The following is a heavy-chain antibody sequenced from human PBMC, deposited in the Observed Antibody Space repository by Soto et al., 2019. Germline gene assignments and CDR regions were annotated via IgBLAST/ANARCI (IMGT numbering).Heavy chain of an antibody. CDR3: ARSSRGLVTANDGMDV. CDR2: INHSGST. D-gene: IGHD2-21*02. J-gene: IGHJ6*02. CDR1: GGSFSGYY. V-gene: IGHV4-34*01. Sequence: PSETLSLTGAVYGGSFSGYYWSWIRQPPGKGLEWIGEINHSGSTNYNPSLKSRVTISVDKSKNQFSLKLSSVTAADTAMYYCARSSRGLVTANDGMDVWGQGTTVTVSS.